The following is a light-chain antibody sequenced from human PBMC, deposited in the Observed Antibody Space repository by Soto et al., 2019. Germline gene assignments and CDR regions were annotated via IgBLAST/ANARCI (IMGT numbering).Light chain of an antibody. CDR3: CSYEGSSTFYV. V-gene: IGLV2-23*02. Sequence: QSALTQPASFSGSPGQSFTISCTGTSRNDGNYNLVSWYQQNPDKASKLMIYEVSTRPSGVSLRFSGSKSGNTASVTISGLQAVDEADYYCCSYEGSSTFYVFGTRTKVTL. CDR1: SRNDGNYNL. J-gene: IGLJ1*01. CDR2: EVS.